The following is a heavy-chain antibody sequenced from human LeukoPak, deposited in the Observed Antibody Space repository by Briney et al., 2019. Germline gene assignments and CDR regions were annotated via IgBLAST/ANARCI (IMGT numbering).Heavy chain of an antibody. D-gene: IGHD3-22*01. J-gene: IGHJ4*02. V-gene: IGHV4-59*08. CDR2: IYYTGST. CDR1: GGSITSYY. CDR3: ASSYFYDGPRYFDY. Sequence: SETLSLTCRVSGGSITSYYWAWIRQPPGKGLEYIGYIYYTGSTNSNPSLKSRVTISLDMSKNQFSLKLNSVTAADTAMYYCASSYFYDGPRYFDYWGLGTLVTVSS.